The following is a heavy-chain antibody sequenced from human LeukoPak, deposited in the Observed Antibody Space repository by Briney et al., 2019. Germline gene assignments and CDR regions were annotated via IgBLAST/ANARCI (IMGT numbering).Heavy chain of an antibody. CDR1: GFSFRTYW. J-gene: IGHJ4*02. CDR2: INTDGTRT. Sequence: GGSLRLSCAASGFSFRTYWMHWVRQAPGKGLVRVSAINTDGTRTEYAGAAKGRITISRDNAKNTVYLQMNSLRAEDTAVYYCARDPTGEQQLAPYYFDYWGQGTLVTVSS. D-gene: IGHD6-13*01. V-gene: IGHV3-74*01. CDR3: ARDPTGEQQLAPYYFDY.